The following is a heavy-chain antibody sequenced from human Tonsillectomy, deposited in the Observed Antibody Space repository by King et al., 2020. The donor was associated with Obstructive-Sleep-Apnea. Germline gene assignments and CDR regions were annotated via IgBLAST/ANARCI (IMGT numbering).Heavy chain of an antibody. Sequence: VQLVESGGGVVQPGRSLRLSCAASGFTFSSYAMHWVRQAPGKGLEWVAVISYDGSNKYYADSVKGRFTISRDNSKNTLYLQMNSLRAEDTAVYYCARDRRQGIAVAGMGYWGQGTLVTVSS. CDR3: ARDRRQGIAVAGMGY. D-gene: IGHD6-19*01. J-gene: IGHJ4*02. CDR2: ISYDGSNK. CDR1: GFTFSSYA. V-gene: IGHV3-30*04.